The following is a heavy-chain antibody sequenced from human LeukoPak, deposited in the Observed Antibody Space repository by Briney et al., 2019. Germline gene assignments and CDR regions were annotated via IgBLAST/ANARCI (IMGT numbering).Heavy chain of an antibody. CDR2: IYYSGST. V-gene: IGHV4-59*11. D-gene: IGHD3-16*01. CDR1: GGSISGHY. J-gene: IGHJ6*03. Sequence: SETLSLTCTVSGGSISGHYWSWIRQPPGKGLEWIGYIYYSGSTNFNPSLKSRVTISVDTSKNQFSLKLSSVTAADTAVYYCARGSTFIGGISHGDYYYYVDVWGKGTTVTVSS. CDR3: ARGSTFIGGISHGDYYYYVDV.